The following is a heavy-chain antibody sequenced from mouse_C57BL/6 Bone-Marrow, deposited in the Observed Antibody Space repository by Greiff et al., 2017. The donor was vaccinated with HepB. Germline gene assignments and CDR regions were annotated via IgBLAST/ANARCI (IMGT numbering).Heavy chain of an antibody. V-gene: IGHV2-9*01. J-gene: IGHJ4*01. CDR2: IWGGGST. Sequence: VKVVESGPGLVAPSQSLSITCTVSGFSLTSYGVDWVRQPPGKGLEWLGVIWGGGSTNYNSALMSRLSISKDNSKSQVFLKMNSLQTDDTAMYYCASDSSGYGYAMDYWGQGTSVTVSS. CDR1: GFSLTSYG. CDR3: ASDSSGYGYAMDY. D-gene: IGHD3-2*02.